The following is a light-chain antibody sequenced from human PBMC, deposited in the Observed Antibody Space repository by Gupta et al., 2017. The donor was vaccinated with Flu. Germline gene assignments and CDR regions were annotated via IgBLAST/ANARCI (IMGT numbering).Light chain of an antibody. CDR2: AAS. CDR1: QGINHY. Sequence: WTQSPSFLSASVGDRVTITCRASQGINHYLAWYQQKPGKAPQLLIYAASILQSGVPLRFSGSGSGTEFTLTISSLQPEDFATYYCHQLNSYPRTFGQGTKVEIK. J-gene: IGKJ1*01. V-gene: IGKV1-9*01. CDR3: HQLNSYPRT.